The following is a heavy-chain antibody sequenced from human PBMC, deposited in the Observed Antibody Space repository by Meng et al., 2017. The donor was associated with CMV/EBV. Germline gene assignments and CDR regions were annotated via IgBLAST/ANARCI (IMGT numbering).Heavy chain of an antibody. J-gene: IGHJ3*02. V-gene: IGHV4-34*01. Sequence: VYGGAFSGYYWSWIRQPPGKGLEWIGEINHSGSTNYNPSLKSRVTISVDTSKNQFSLKLSSVTAADTAVYYCARGYRRGWVNAFDIWGQGTMVTVSS. CDR3: ARGYRRGWVNAFDI. CDR1: GGAFSGYY. D-gene: IGHD6-19*01. CDR2: INHSGST.